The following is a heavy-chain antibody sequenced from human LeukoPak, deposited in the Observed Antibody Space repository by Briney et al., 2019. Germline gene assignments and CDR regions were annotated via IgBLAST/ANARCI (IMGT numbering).Heavy chain of an antibody. CDR1: GFTFSSYA. D-gene: IGHD3-10*01. CDR3: ARARVYYYYMDV. Sequence: AGGSLRLSCAASGFTFSSYAMHWVRQAPGKGLEWVAVISSDGSNKYYADSMKGRFTISRDNAKNTLYLQMNSLRAEDTAVYYCARARVYYYYMDVWGKGTTVTISS. J-gene: IGHJ6*03. CDR2: ISSDGSNK. V-gene: IGHV3-30*04.